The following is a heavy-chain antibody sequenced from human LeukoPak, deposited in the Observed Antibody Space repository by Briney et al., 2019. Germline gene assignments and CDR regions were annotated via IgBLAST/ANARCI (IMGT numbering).Heavy chain of an antibody. CDR3: ARGASY. Sequence: ETLSLTCAVSGGSISSGGYSWSWVRQAPGKGLEWVANIKPDGSEKFYVDSVKGRFTVSRDNAKNSLYLQMNSLRAEDTALYYCARGASYWGQGTLVTVSS. J-gene: IGHJ4*02. V-gene: IGHV3-7*04. CDR2: IKPDGSEK. CDR1: GGSISSGGYS.